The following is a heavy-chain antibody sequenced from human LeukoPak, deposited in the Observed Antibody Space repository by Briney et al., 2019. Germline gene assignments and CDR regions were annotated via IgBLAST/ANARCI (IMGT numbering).Heavy chain of an antibody. J-gene: IGHJ3*02. V-gene: IGHV3-23*01. CDR2: ISGSGGST. Sequence: QPGGSLRLSCAASGFTFSSYAMSWVRQAPGKGLEWVSVISGSGGSTYYADSVKGRFTISRDNSKNTLYLQMNSLRAEDTAVYYCLSYDSSALKAFDIWGQGTMVTVSS. CDR3: LSYDSSALKAFDI. D-gene: IGHD3-22*01. CDR1: GFTFSSYA.